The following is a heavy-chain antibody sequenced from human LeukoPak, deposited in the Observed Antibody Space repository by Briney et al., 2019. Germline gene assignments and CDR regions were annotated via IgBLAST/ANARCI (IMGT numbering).Heavy chain of an antibody. J-gene: IGHJ4*02. CDR3: ARDGGSGSD. V-gene: IGHV3-53*01. CDR1: DFSVSSYY. D-gene: IGHD6-19*01. Sequence: GSLRLSCAASDFSVSSYYMSWVRQAPGKGLEWVSVIYSDGSTYYADSVKDRFTISRDNSKNTLNLQMNSLRTEDTAVYYCARDGGSGSDWGQGTLVTVSS. CDR2: IYSDGST.